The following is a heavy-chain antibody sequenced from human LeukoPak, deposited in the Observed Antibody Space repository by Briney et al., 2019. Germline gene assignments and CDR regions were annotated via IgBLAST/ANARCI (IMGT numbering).Heavy chain of an antibody. J-gene: IGHJ4*02. CDR2: INPIDSYT. Sequence: GESLKISCHGSGYSFTNYLISLVRQMPGKGLEWMGRINPIDSYTKYSPSFQGHVTILVDKSINTAYLQWSSLKASDTAIYYCARRGWGSYLDLDYWGQGTVVTVSS. CDR3: ARRGWGSYLDLDY. V-gene: IGHV5-10-1*01. CDR1: GYSFTNYL. D-gene: IGHD3-10*01.